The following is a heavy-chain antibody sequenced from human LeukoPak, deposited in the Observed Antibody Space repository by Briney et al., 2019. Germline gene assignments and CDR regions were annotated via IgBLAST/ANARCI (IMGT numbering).Heavy chain of an antibody. V-gene: IGHV4-34*01. J-gene: IGHJ5*02. Sequence: PSETLSLTCAVYGGSFSGYYWSWIRQPPGKGLEWIGEINHSGSTNYNPSLKSRVTISVDTSKNQFSLKLSSVTAADTAVFYCARGLRGGSRAVKHPNWFDPWGQGTLVTVSS. CDR2: INHSGST. D-gene: IGHD2-15*01. CDR1: GGSFSGYY. CDR3: ARGLRGGSRAVKHPNWFDP.